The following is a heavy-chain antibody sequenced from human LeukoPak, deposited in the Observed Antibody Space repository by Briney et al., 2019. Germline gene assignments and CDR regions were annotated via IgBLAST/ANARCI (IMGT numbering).Heavy chain of an antibody. D-gene: IGHD3-22*01. CDR1: GFTFSRYS. J-gene: IGHJ4*02. CDR2: ISGTGGYK. V-gene: IGHV3-21*01. Sequence: GESLRLSCAASGFTFSRYSMNWVRQAPGKGLEWVSSISGTGGYKYYADSVKGRFTISRDNAKNSLYLQMNSLRAEDTAVYYCARDFYDTSGYYYDYWGQGTLVTVSS. CDR3: ARDFYDTSGYYYDY.